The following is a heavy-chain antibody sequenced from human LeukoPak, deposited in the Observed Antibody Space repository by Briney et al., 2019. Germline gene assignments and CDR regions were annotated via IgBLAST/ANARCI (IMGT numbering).Heavy chain of an antibody. J-gene: IGHJ4*02. V-gene: IGHV5-51*01. Sequence: GESLKISCKASGYSFTTNWIGWVRQMPGQGLEWMGIIIPCDSDTRYSPSVQGQVTISADKSISTAYLQWRSLKASDTAIYYCAKSSYRGAIGAAGVDYWGQGTLGTVSS. CDR1: GYSFTTNW. CDR3: AKSSYRGAIGAAGVDY. CDR2: IIPCDSDT. D-gene: IGHD6-13*01.